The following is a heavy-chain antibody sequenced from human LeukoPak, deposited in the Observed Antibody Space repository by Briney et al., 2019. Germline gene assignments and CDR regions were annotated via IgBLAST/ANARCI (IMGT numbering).Heavy chain of an antibody. CDR1: GYTFTGYF. CDR2: INPNSGGT. V-gene: IGHV1-2*02. J-gene: IGHJ5*02. CDR3: ARAEGGTIFGVVIS. Sequence: VASVKVSCKASGYTFTGYFMHWVRRAPGQGLEWMGWINPNSGGTNYAQKFQGRVTMTRDTSISTAYMELSRLRSDDTAVYYCARAEGGTIFGVVISWGQGTLVTVSS. D-gene: IGHD3-3*01.